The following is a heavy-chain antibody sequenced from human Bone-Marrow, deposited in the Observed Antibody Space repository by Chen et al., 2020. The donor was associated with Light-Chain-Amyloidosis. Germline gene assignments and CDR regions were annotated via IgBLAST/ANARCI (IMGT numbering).Heavy chain of an antibody. Sequence: EVQLEQSGPEVKQPGESLKIPCKGPGYTFPNYWIGWVRQMPGKGLEWMGVIYPDDSDARYSPSFEGQVTISADKSITTAYLQWRSLKASDTAMYYCARRRDGYNFDYWGQGTLVTVSS. D-gene: IGHD5-12*01. CDR1: GYTFPNYW. CDR2: IYPDDSDA. J-gene: IGHJ4*02. V-gene: IGHV5-51*01. CDR3: ARRRDGYNFDY.